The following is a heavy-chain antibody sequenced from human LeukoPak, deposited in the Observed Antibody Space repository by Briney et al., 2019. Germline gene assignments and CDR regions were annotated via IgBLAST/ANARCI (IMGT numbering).Heavy chain of an antibody. V-gene: IGHV3-30*02. CDR3: ASLQQLVPLDY. Sequence: GGSLRLSCAASGFSFSTSGMHWVRRAPGKGLEWVAFIRYDESETSYADSVRGRFTISRDNSKNTLYLQMNSLRVEDTAVYYCASLQQLVPLDYWGQGTLVTVSS. CDR2: IRYDESET. J-gene: IGHJ4*02. D-gene: IGHD6-13*01. CDR1: GFSFSTSG.